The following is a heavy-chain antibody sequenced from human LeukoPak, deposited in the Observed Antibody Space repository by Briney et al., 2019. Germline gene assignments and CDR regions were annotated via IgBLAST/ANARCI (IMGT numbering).Heavy chain of an antibody. Sequence: SLKVSCKASGGTFTSYAISWVRQAPGQGVEWMGRTIPIFGTANYAQKFQGRVTSTTDESTSTAYMEPSSLRSEDTAVYYCAATLYGSGSSYNWFDPWGQGTLVTVSS. CDR3: AATLYGSGSSYNWFDP. J-gene: IGHJ5*02. CDR2: TIPIFGTA. V-gene: IGHV1-69*05. D-gene: IGHD3-10*01. CDR1: GGTFTSYA.